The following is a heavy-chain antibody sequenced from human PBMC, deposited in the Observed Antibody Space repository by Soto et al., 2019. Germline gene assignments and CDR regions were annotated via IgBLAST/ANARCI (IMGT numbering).Heavy chain of an antibody. CDR1: GGTFSRYA. J-gene: IGHJ5*02. D-gene: IGHD1-26*01. CDR2: IIPIFGTA. Sequence: SVKVSCKASGGTFSRYAISWVRQAPGQGLEWMGGIIPIFGTANYAQKFQGRVTITADESTSTAYMELSSLRFEDTAVYYCARAIVGPTTTGWLDTWGQGTPVPVSS. V-gene: IGHV1-69*01. CDR3: ARAIVGPTTTGWLDT.